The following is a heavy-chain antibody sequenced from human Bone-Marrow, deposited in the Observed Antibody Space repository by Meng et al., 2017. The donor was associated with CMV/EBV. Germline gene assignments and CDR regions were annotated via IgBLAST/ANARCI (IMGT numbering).Heavy chain of an antibody. CDR3: ARLFSRGWRYFDY. J-gene: IGHJ4*02. CDR1: GYSFTNYW. V-gene: IGHV5-51*01. D-gene: IGHD6-19*01. Sequence: GGSLRLSCEGSGYSFTNYWIAWVRQMPGKGLEWMGIIYPGDSDATYSPSFRGQVTISADKSISTAYLQWSSLKASDTAMYFCARLFSRGWRYFDYWGQGTLVTVSS. CDR2: IYPGDSDA.